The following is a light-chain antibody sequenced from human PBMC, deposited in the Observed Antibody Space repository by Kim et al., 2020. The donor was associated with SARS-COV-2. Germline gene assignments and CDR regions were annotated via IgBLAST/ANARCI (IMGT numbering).Light chain of an antibody. CDR2: NVS. CDR3: SSYTPSHTLI. J-gene: IGLJ2*01. Sequence: GQSITISCTGLGSDIGTFKYVSWYQQRPGRNPTLLIHNVSNRPSGVSTRFSGSKSGNTASLSISGLQAEDEADYFCSSYTPSHTLIFGGGTQLTVL. V-gene: IGLV2-14*03. CDR1: GSDIGTFKY.